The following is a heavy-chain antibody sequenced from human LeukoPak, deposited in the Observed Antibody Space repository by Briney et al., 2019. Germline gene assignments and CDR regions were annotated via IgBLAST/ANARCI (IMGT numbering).Heavy chain of an antibody. D-gene: IGHD6-13*01. V-gene: IGHV3-30*18. CDR3: AKARGQRLVPGDY. CDR2: ISYDGSNK. CDR1: GFTFSSYG. Sequence: GGSLRLSYAASGFTFSSYGMHWVRQAPGKGLEWVAVISYDGSNKYYADSVKGRFTISRDNSKNTLYLQMNSLRAEDTAVYYCAKARGQRLVPGDYWGQGTLVTVSS. J-gene: IGHJ4*02.